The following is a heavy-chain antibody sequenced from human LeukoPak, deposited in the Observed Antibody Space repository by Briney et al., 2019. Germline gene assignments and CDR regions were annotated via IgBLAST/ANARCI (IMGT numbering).Heavy chain of an antibody. D-gene: IGHD3-10*01. CDR3: TKGRSNHY. CDR2: ISQDGSEN. J-gene: IGHJ4*02. Sequence: GGSLRLSCAASGFTFSDLWMGWVRQAPGKGLEWVANISQDGSENYYVDSVKGRFTISRDNAKNSLYLQMNSLRAEDTAVYYCTKGRSNHYWGQGTLVTVST. V-gene: IGHV3-7*01. CDR1: GFTFSDLW.